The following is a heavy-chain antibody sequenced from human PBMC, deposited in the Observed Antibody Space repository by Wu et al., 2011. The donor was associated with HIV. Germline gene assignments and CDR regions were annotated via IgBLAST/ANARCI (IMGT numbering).Heavy chain of an antibody. D-gene: IGHD1-1*01. CDR2: INPNNGDT. CDR1: GHTFTGFY. J-gene: IGHJ3*02. V-gene: IGHV1-2*02. Sequence: QVQPVQSGAEVKTPGASVKVSCKAPGHTFTGFYIHWVRQAPGQGLEWMGWINPNNGDTKYAQKFQGRVSMTRDTSISTAYMELSRLRSDDTAVYYCARRNDAFGEAFDIWGQGTMVTVSS. CDR3: ARRNDAFGEAFDI.